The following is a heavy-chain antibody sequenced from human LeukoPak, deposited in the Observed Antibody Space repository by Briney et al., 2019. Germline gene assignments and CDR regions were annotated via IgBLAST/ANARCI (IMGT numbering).Heavy chain of an antibody. D-gene: IGHD6-13*01. J-gene: IGHJ4*02. Sequence: PGGSLRHSCAASGFTFSNHNMNWVRQPPGKGLEWVSAISGSGGSTYYADSVKGRFTISRDNSKNTLYLQMNSLRAEDTAVYYCAKGPHYSSSWYYFDYWGQGTLVTVSS. CDR3: AKGPHYSSSWYYFDY. V-gene: IGHV3-23*01. CDR2: ISGSGGST. CDR1: GFTFSNHN.